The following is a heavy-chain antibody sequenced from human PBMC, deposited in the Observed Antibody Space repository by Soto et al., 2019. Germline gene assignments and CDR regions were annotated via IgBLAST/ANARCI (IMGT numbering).Heavy chain of an antibody. V-gene: IGHV4-59*08. CDR1: SSSISSYY. D-gene: IGHD6-19*01. J-gene: IGHJ4*02. CDR3: ARLSSGWYAYY. CDR2: IYYSGST. Sequence: SETLSLTCTVFSSSISSYYLSWSRQRRGKGLEWIGYIYYSGSTNYNPSLKSRVTISVDTSKNQFSLKLSSVTAADTAVYYCARLSSGWYAYYWGQGTLVTVSS.